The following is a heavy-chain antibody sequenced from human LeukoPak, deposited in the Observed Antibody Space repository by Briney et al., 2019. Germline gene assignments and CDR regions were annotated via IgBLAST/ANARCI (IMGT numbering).Heavy chain of an antibody. CDR3: ARPIRGYSGYDSLDAFDI. V-gene: IGHV3-33*01. CDR2: IWYDGSNK. D-gene: IGHD5-12*01. Sequence: PGGSLRLSCAASGFTFSSYGMHWVRQAPGKGLEGVAVIWYDGSNKYYADSVKGRFTISRDNSKNTLYLQMNSLRAEDTAVYYCARPIRGYSGYDSLDAFDIWGQGTMVTVSS. J-gene: IGHJ3*02. CDR1: GFTFSSYG.